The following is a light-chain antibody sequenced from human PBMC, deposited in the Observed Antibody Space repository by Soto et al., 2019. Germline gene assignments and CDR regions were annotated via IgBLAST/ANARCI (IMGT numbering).Light chain of an antibody. V-gene: IGKV1-33*01. J-gene: IGKJ3*01. CDR2: DAS. CDR3: QHCDYPPI. Sequence: DIQMTQSPSSLSASVGDRVTITCQASQDITSYLNWYQHKPGKAPKLLIYDASILEAGVPSRFSGSGSGTDFTFTISSLQPEDVATYYWQHCDYPPIFGPGTTVDFK. CDR1: QDITSY.